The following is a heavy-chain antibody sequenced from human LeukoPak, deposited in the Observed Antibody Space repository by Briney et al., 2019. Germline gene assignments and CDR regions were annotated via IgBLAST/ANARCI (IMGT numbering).Heavy chain of an antibody. J-gene: IGHJ4*02. CDR3: ARGGIAARFAY. D-gene: IGHD6-6*01. CDR2: ISSGSSSI. Sequence: RGSLRLSCAASGFTFSSYEMNWVRQAPGKGLEWVSYISSGSSSIFYADSVKGRFTISRDNAKNSLYLQMNSLRVEDTAVYYCARGGIAARFAYWGQGTLVTVSS. V-gene: IGHV3-48*03. CDR1: GFTFSSYE.